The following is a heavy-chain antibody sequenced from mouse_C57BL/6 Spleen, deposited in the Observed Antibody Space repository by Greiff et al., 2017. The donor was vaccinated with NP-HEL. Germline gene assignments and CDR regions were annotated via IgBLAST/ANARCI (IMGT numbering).Heavy chain of an antibody. Sequence: EVQLVESGGGLVKPGGSLKLSCAASGFTFSDYGMHWVRQAPEKGLEWVAYISSGSSTIYYADTVKGRFTISRDNAKNTLFLQMTSLRSEDTAMYYCASYYSIAWFAYWGQGTLVTVSA. J-gene: IGHJ3*01. CDR1: GFTFSDYG. CDR2: ISSGSSTI. CDR3: ASYYSIAWFAY. V-gene: IGHV5-17*01. D-gene: IGHD2-5*01.